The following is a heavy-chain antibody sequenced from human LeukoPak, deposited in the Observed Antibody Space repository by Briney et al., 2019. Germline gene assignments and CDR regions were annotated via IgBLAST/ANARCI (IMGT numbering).Heavy chain of an antibody. Sequence: SETLSLTCAVSGYAMSSSNWWGWIRQPPGKELEWIGYIYYSGNTNYNPSLKSRVTMSIDTSKNQFSLKLTSVSALDTAVYYCTGGGSYYWAPDYWGQGTLVTVSS. CDR1: GYAMSSSNW. J-gene: IGHJ4*02. V-gene: IGHV4-28*06. CDR2: IYYSGNT. D-gene: IGHD3-10*01. CDR3: TGGGSYYWAPDY.